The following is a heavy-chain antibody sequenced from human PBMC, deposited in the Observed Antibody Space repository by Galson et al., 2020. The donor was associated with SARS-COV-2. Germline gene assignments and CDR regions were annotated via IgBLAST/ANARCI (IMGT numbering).Heavy chain of an antibody. CDR1: GGSIISSTNY. D-gene: IGHD2-15*01. J-gene: IGHJ6*02. Sequence: SQTLSLTCTVSGGSIISSTNYWAWIRRPPGKGPEWIGHIYYTGITNYNPSLKSRVTISKDTSKNQFYLKVDSVTAADTAVYYCARDGLPTSIRYSYSGLDVWGQGTTVTVSS. V-gene: IGHV4-39*07. CDR2: IYYTGIT. CDR3: ARDGLPTSIRYSYSGLDV.